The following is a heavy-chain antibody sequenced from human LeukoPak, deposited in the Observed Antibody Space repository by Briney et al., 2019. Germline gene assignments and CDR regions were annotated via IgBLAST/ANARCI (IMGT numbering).Heavy chain of an antibody. Sequence: SETLSLTCTVSGGSISSSNYYWGWIRQPPGKGLEWIGSIYYSGSTYYNPSLKSRVTISVDTSKNQFSLKLSSVTAADTAVYYCAISSRTYYYGSGSPLFDYWGQGTLVTVSS. CDR2: IYYSGST. CDR3: AISSRTYYYGSGSPLFDY. CDR1: GGSISSSNYY. V-gene: IGHV4-39*01. D-gene: IGHD3-10*01. J-gene: IGHJ4*02.